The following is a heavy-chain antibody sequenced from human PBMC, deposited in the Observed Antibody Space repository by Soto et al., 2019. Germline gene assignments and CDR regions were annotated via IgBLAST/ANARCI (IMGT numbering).Heavy chain of an antibody. Sequence: ASETLSLTCAVYGGSFSGYYWSWIRQPPGKGLEWIGEINHSGSTNYNPSLKSRVTISVDTSKNQFSLKLSSVTAADTAVYYCARVTTMVRGPPNPYYYYYYMDVWGKGTTVTVSS. V-gene: IGHV4-34*01. CDR1: GGSFSGYY. D-gene: IGHD3-10*01. CDR3: ARVTTMVRGPPNPYYYYYYMDV. CDR2: INHSGST. J-gene: IGHJ6*03.